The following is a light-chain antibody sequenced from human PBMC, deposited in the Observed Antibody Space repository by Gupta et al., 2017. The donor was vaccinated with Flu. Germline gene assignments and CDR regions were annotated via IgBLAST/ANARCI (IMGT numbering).Light chain of an antibody. V-gene: IGLV1-47*01. CDR2: RNN. CDR1: SSNIGSNY. CDR3: AAWDDSLSGWV. J-gene: IGLJ3*02. Sequence: SVLTQPPSPSGGPGARVTLPCPASSSNIGSNYVYWYQQLPGTAPKLLIYRNNQRPSGVPDRFSGSKSGTSASLAISGLRSEDEADYYCAAWDDSLSGWVFGGGTKLTVL.